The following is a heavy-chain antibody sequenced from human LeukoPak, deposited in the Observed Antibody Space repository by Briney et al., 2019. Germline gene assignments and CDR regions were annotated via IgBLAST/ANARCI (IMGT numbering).Heavy chain of an antibody. J-gene: IGHJ4*02. CDR3: ARGTTITLLDY. CDR1: GFTVSSNY. V-gene: IGHV3-53*01. Sequence: GGSLRLSCAASGFTVSSNYMSWVRQAPGKGLEWVSVIYSGGSTYYADSVKGRFTISRDNSKNTLYLQMNGLRAEDTAVYYCARGTTITLLDYWGQGTLVTVSS. D-gene: IGHD5-24*01. CDR2: IYSGGST.